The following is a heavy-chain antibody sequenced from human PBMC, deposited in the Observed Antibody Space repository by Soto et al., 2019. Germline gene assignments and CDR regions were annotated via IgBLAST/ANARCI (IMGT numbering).Heavy chain of an antibody. J-gene: IGHJ4*02. V-gene: IGHV3-23*01. CDR3: AKDGSRKDDY. D-gene: IGHD6-13*01. CDR1: GFSISNYA. Sequence: EVQLSESGGGFIQSGGSLRLSCAASGFSISNYAMSWVRQAPGRGLEWISSISDSGTNTFYADSVRGRFVISRDKSKNTVYLQMNNLRVEDTALYYCAKDGSRKDDYWGQGTLVTVSS. CDR2: ISDSGTNT.